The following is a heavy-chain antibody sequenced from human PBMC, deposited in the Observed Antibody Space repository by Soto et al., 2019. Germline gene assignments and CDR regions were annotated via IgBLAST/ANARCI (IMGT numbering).Heavy chain of an antibody. CDR3: ARGIGEQLGLYYYYYMDV. D-gene: IGHD6-13*01. V-gene: IGHV4-34*01. J-gene: IGHJ6*03. CDR1: GGSFSGYY. CDR2: INHSGST. Sequence: SETLSLTCAVYGGSFSGYYWSWIRQPPGKGLEWIGEINHSGSTNYNPSLKSRVTISVDTAKNQFSLKLSSVTAADTAVYYCARGIGEQLGLYYYYYMDVWGKGTTVTVSS.